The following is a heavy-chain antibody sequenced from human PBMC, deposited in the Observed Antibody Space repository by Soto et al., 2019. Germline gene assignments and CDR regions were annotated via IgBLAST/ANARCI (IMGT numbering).Heavy chain of an antibody. V-gene: IGHV3-15*01. CDR2: IKSKTDGGTT. D-gene: IGHD3-10*01. Sequence: EVQLVESGGGLVKPGGSLRLSCAASGFTFSNAWMSWVRQAPGKGLEWVGRIKSKTDGGTTDYAAPVKGRFTISRDDSKHTLYLQMNSLKTEDTAVYYCTAHPDGFGETEDPGHYYYYMDVWGKGTTVTVSS. J-gene: IGHJ6*03. CDR1: GFTFSNAW. CDR3: TAHPDGFGETEDPGHYYYYMDV.